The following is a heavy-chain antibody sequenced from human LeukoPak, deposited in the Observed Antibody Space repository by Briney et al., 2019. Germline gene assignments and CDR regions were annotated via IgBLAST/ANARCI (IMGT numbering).Heavy chain of an antibody. Sequence: ASVKVSCKASGYTFTGYYMHWVRQAPGQGLEWMGWINPNSGGTNYAQTFQDRVTMTRDTSISTAYMELSSLRSDDTALYYCTRDLVGGTWASGYWGQGTLVTVSS. D-gene: IGHD1-14*01. CDR3: TRDLVGGTWASGY. J-gene: IGHJ4*02. CDR2: INPNSGGT. CDR1: GYTFTGYY. V-gene: IGHV1-2*02.